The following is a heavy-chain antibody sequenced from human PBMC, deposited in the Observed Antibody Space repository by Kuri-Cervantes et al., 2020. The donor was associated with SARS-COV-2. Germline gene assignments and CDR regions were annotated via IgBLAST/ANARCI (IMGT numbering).Heavy chain of an antibody. CDR3: ARGGYGYRYGNYYDYYMDV. Sequence: SVKVSCKASGGTFSSYAISWVRQAPGQGLEWMGGIIPIFGTANYAQKFQGRVTMTEDTSTDTAYMELSSLRSEDTAVYYCARGGYGYRYGNYYDYYMDVWGKGTTVTVSS. J-gene: IGHJ6*03. D-gene: IGHD5-18*01. CDR1: GGTFSSYA. CDR2: IIPIFGTA. V-gene: IGHV1-69*06.